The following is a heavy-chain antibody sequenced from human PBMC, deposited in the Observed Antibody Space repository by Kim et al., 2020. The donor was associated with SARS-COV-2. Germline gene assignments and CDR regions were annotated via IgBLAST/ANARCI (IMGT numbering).Heavy chain of an antibody. CDR3: ARGLLWFGGTEYGMDV. J-gene: IGHJ6*02. V-gene: IGHV3-13*01. D-gene: IGHD3-10*01. Sequence: GGSLRLSCAASGFTFSSYDMHWVRQATGKGLEWVSAIGTAGDTYYPGSVKGRFTISRENAKNSLYLQMNSLRAGDTAVYYCARGLLWFGGTEYGMDVWGQGTTVTVSS. CDR2: IGTAGDT. CDR1: GFTFSSYD.